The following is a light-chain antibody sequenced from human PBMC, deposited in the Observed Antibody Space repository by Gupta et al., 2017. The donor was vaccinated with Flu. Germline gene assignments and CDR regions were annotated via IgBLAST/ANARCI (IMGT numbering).Light chain of an antibody. J-gene: IGLJ2*01. Sequence: QTVTTSCSGSSSNIGTNFVYWYQQRPGTAPKLLIYTNNQRPAGVPDRFSGSRSGTAASLVISGRRAEEEGYYYCSAGEARGTVLFGGGTKLTVL. CDR2: TNN. V-gene: IGLV1-47*01. CDR1: SSNIGTNF. CDR3: SAGEARGTVL.